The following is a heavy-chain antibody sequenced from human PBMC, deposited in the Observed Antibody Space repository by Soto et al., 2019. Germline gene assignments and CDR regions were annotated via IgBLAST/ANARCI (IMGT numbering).Heavy chain of an antibody. D-gene: IGHD2-21*01. Sequence: SQTLSLTCTVSGGSVSSGDYYWSWIRQPPGKGLEWIGYIYYSGSTNYNPSLKSRVTISVDTSKNQFSLKLSSVTAADTAVSICARVVGRGVSWFYPWGKGSLVTVSS. V-gene: IGHV4-61*08. J-gene: IGHJ5*02. CDR1: GGSVSSGDYY. CDR2: IYYSGST. CDR3: ARVVGRGVSWFYP.